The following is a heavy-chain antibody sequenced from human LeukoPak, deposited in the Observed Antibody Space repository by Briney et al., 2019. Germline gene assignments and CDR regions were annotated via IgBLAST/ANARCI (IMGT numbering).Heavy chain of an antibody. J-gene: IGHJ5*02. Sequence: SETLSLTCTVSGGSISSSSYYWGWIRQPPGTGLEWIGSIYYSGSTYYNPSLKSRVTISVDTSKNQFSLKLSSVTAADTAVYYCARRRTMITFGGVANWFDPWGQGTLVTVSS. CDR1: GGSISSSSYY. D-gene: IGHD3-16*01. CDR2: IYYSGST. V-gene: IGHV4-39*01. CDR3: ARRRTMITFGGVANWFDP.